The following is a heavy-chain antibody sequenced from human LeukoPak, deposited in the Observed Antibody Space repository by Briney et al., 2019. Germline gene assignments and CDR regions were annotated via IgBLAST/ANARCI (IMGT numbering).Heavy chain of an antibody. CDR3: ARYSYDYVWGSYAY. V-gene: IGHV4-34*01. D-gene: IGHD3-16*01. Sequence: SETLSLTCAVYGGSFSGYYWSWIRQPPGKGLEWIGEINHSGSTNYNPSLRSRVTISVDTSKNQSSLKLSSVTAADTAVYYCARYSYDYVWGSYAYWGQGTLVTVSS. J-gene: IGHJ4*02. CDR2: INHSGST. CDR1: GGSFSGYY.